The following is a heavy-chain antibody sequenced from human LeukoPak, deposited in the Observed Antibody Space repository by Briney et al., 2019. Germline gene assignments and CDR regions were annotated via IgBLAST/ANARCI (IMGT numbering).Heavy chain of an antibody. CDR1: GYTFTSYD. J-gene: IGHJ5*02. V-gene: IGHV1-46*01. CDR3: ARDIPSTGTTSWFDP. CDR2: INPTGGST. D-gene: IGHD4-17*01. Sequence: ASVKVSCKASGYTFTSYDINWVRQAPGQGLEWMGLINPTGGSTGYAQKFQGRVTMTRDMSTSTVYMELSSLRSEDTAVYYCARDIPSTGTTSWFDPWGQGTLVTVSS.